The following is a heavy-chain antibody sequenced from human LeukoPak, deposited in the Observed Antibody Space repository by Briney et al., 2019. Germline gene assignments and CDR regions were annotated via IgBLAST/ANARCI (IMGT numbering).Heavy chain of an antibody. D-gene: IGHD1-14*01. CDR2: ISFDGSNK. V-gene: IGHV3-30-3*01. J-gene: IGHJ4*02. Sequence: GGSLRLSCAASGFTFSSYAMHWVRQAPGKGLGWVAVISFDGSNKDYADSVKGRFTIFRDNSKNTLYLQMNSLRAEDTASYYCARDAPLTLRYFDYWGQGTLVTVSS. CDR1: GFTFSSYA. CDR3: ARDAPLTLRYFDY.